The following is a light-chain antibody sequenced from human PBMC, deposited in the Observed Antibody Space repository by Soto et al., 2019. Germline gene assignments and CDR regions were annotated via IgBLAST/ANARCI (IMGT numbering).Light chain of an antibody. CDR1: QSVLYSSNNKNY. CDR2: WAS. J-gene: IGKJ1*01. CDR3: QQYYSTPQT. Sequence: DIVMTQSPDSLAVSLGERATINCKSSQSVLYSSNNKNYLAWYQQKPGQPPKLLIYWASTRESGVPDRFSGRGAGTDFTLTISSLQAKYVAVDYCQQYYSTPQTFGQGTKVEIK. V-gene: IGKV4-1*01.